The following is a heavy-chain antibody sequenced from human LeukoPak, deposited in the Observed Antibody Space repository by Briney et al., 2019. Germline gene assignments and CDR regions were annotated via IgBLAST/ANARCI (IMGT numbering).Heavy chain of an antibody. CDR3: TRGYYGDYQIDF. Sequence: GGSLRLSCAASGFTVSSNYMSWVRQAPGEGLEWISYISSTSTIIYYADSVKGRFTISRDSAKSSLYLQMNSLRVEDTAIYYCTRGYYGDYQIDFWGQGTLVTVSS. D-gene: IGHD4-17*01. J-gene: IGHJ4*02. CDR2: ISSTSTII. CDR1: GFTVSSNY. V-gene: IGHV3-48*01.